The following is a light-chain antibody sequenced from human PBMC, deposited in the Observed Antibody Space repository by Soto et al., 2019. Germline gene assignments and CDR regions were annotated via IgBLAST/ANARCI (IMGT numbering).Light chain of an antibody. CDR2: GAS. CDR3: QQYDSSPWT. J-gene: IGKJ1*01. V-gene: IGKV3-20*01. Sequence: EIVLTQSPGTLSLSPGERATLSCRASQSVSSSFLAWYQQKPGQAPRLLIYGASSRATGIPDRFSGSGSGTDFTLTISGREPEDFAMYYCQQYDSSPWTFGQGTKVEIK. CDR1: QSVSSSF.